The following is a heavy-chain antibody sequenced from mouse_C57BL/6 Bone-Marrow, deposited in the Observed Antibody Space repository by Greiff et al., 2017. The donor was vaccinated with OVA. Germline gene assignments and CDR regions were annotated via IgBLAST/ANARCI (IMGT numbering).Heavy chain of an antibody. Sequence: QVQLQQSGPELVKPGASVKISCKASGYTFTDYYINWVKQRPGQGLEWIGWIYPGSGNTKYNEKFKGKATLPVATSSSTAYMQLSSLTSEDSAVYFCARDGLYYGSSTYWYFDVWGTGTTVTVSS. J-gene: IGHJ1*03. CDR1: GYTFTDYY. CDR2: IYPGSGNT. D-gene: IGHD1-1*01. V-gene: IGHV1-84*01. CDR3: ARDGLYYGSSTYWYFDV.